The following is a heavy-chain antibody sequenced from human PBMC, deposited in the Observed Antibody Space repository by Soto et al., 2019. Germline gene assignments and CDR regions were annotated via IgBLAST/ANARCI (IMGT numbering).Heavy chain of an antibody. J-gene: IGHJ3*02. CDR1: GFTFSSYA. Sequence: EVQLLESGGGLVQPGGSLRLSCAASGFTFSSYAMSWVRQAPGKGLEWVSAISGSGGSTYYADSVKGRFTISRDNSKNTLYLQRNSRRAEDTAVYYCASRGYCSGGSCYGVLAFAIWGQGTMVTVSS. D-gene: IGHD2-15*01. CDR3: ASRGYCSGGSCYGVLAFAI. CDR2: ISGSGGST. V-gene: IGHV3-23*01.